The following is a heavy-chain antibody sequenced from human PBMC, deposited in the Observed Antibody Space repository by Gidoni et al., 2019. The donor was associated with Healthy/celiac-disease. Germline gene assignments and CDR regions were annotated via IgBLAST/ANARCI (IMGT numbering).Heavy chain of an antibody. CDR3: ARRGDYGDYDAFDI. CDR2: IFYRWSP. J-gene: IGHJ3*02. V-gene: IGHV4-39*01. Sequence: QLQLQESGPGLLKPSETLSPTCTVSGGSISSSIYYWGWIRQPPGKGLEWFGSIFYRWSPYYNPSLKSRVTISVDTSKNQFSLKLSSVTAADTAVYYCARRGDYGDYDAFDIWGQGTMVTVSS. CDR1: GGSISSSIYY. D-gene: IGHD4-17*01.